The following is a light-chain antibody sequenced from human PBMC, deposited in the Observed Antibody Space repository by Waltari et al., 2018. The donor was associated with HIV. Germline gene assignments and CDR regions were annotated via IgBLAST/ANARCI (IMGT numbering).Light chain of an antibody. CDR1: ATAVGAYNR. J-gene: IGLJ2*01. CDR2: DVT. Sequence: QSALSQPASVSAFPEQSITISCTGTATAVGAYNRVSWYQQVPNKAPKLIIYDVTQRPSGVSSRFSGSKSGNTASLTISGLQADDEADYYCSSYTRSSTVIFGVGTKVAVL. CDR3: SSYTRSSTVI. V-gene: IGLV2-14*03.